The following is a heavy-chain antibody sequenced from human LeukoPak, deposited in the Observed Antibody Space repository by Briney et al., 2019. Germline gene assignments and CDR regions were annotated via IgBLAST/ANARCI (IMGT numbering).Heavy chain of an antibody. CDR1: GFTFDEYA. CDR2: ISWNSGLI. CDR3: AKVGIFGLVTYYFDY. V-gene: IGHV3-9*01. Sequence: GGSLRLSCAVSGFTFDEYAMHWVRQAPGKGLEWVSGISWNSGLIDYADSVKGRFTISRDNAMNSLYLQMNSLKAEDTAFYYCAKVGIFGLVTYYFDYWGQGTLVTVSS. J-gene: IGHJ4*02. D-gene: IGHD3/OR15-3a*01.